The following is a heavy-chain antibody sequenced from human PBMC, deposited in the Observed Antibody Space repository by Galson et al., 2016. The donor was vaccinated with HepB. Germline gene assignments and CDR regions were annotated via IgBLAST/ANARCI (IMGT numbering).Heavy chain of an antibody. Sequence: WTISGDSVSSHSATWDWLMQSPSRGLEWLGRTYYMSKWYKYYSLSVKSRITNNPDTSKHQFPLQLNSVTPEDTAVYYCARVRSGYSGYDNPYYYGMDVWGQGTTVTVSS. CDR2: TYYMSKWYK. CDR1: GDSVSSHSAT. CDR3: ARVRSGYSGYDNPYYYGMDV. V-gene: IGHV6-1*01. J-gene: IGHJ6*02. D-gene: IGHD5-12*01.